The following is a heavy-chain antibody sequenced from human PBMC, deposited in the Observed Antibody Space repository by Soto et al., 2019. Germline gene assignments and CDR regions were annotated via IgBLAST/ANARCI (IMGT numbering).Heavy chain of an antibody. CDR3: ARASSSLSRYYYYGMDV. D-gene: IGHD6-6*01. CDR2: ISACNGNT. J-gene: IGHJ6*02. CDR1: GYTFTSYG. V-gene: IGHV1-18*01. Sequence: QVQLVQSGAEVKKAGASVKVSCKASGYTFTSYGISWVRQAPGQGLAWMGWISACNGNTNYAQKLQGRVSMTTDTSTTTAYMELRSLRSDDTAVYYCARASSSLSRYYYYGMDVWGQGTKVTVSS.